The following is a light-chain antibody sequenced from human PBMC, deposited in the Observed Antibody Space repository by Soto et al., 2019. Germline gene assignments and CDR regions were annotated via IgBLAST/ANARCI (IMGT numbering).Light chain of an antibody. CDR1: SSDIGPYNY. CDR2: EVT. CDR3: SSYSSSATPYV. V-gene: IGLV2-14*01. J-gene: IGLJ1*01. Sequence: QSALTQPASVSGSPGQSITISCIGTSSDIGPYNYVSWYQQHPDKAPKLILYEVTNRPSGASDRFSGSKSGNAASLTISGLQAEDEADYYCSSYSSSATPYVFGTGTKVTVL.